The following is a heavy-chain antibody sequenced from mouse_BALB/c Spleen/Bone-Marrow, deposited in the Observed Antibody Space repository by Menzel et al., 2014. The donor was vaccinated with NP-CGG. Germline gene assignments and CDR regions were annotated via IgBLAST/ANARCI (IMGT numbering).Heavy chain of an antibody. V-gene: IGHV1-19*01. CDR2: VNPYNGGT. D-gene: IGHD2-1*01. CDR1: GYTFTDYY. Sequence: EVQLQQSGPELVKPGASVKMSCKASGYTFTDYYMDWVKQSHGESFEWIGRVNPYNGGTSYNQKFKGKATLTVDKSSSTAYMELNSLTSEGSAVYYCARGIYYGNYFDYWGQGTTLTVSS. J-gene: IGHJ2*01. CDR3: ARGIYYGNYFDY.